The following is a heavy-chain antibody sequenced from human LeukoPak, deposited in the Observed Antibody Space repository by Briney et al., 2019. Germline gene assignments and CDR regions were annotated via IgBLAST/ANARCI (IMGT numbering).Heavy chain of an antibody. Sequence: PGGSLRLSCAASGFTFSSYAMHWVRQAPGKGLEWVAVISYDGSNKYYADSVKGRFTISRDNSKNTLYLQMNSLRAEDTAVYYCARAGSSPLDYWGQGTLVTVSS. CDR2: ISYDGSNK. D-gene: IGHD6-6*01. V-gene: IGHV3-30-3*01. CDR1: GFTFSSYA. J-gene: IGHJ4*02. CDR3: ARAGSSPLDY.